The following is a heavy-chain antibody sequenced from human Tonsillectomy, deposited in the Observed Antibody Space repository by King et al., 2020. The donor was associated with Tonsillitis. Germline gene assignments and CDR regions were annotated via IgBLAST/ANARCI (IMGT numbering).Heavy chain of an antibody. V-gene: IGHV5-51*03. D-gene: IGHD2-8*01. CDR2: IYPDDSDT. CDR1: GYIFINFW. J-gene: IGHJ4*02. CDR3: VRGRVNGINGVPVPGTYFDY. Sequence: ERQLVQSGAEGKKPGQSLKISCQGSGYIFINFWIGWVRQMPGRGLEWIGIIYPDDSDTRYSPSFHGQVTISVDTCNSTAYLQWTSLKASGTAMYYCVRGRVNGINGVPVPGTYFDYWGQGTPVTVSS.